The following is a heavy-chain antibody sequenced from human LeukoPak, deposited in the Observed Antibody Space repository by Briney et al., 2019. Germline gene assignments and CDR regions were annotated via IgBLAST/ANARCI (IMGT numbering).Heavy chain of an antibody. CDR1: GFTFSSYG. D-gene: IGHD3-16*01. CDR3: AKEKKIMITYHYFDY. J-gene: IGHJ4*02. V-gene: IGHV3-30*02. Sequence: GGPLRLSCAASGFTFSSYGMHWVRQAPGKGLEWVAFIRYDGSNKYYADSVKGRFTISRDNSKNTLYLQMNSLRAEDTAVYYCAKEKKIMITYHYFDYWGQGTLVTVSS. CDR2: IRYDGSNK.